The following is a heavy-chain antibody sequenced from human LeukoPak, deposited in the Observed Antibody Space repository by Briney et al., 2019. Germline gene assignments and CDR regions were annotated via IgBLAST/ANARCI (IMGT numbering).Heavy chain of an antibody. Sequence: GRSLRLSCAASGFTFSSYSMNWVRQAPGKGLEWVSSVSSSGSYIYYADSVKGRFTISRDNAKNSLYLQMNSLRAEDTAVYYCARDRRDISGYSHFDYWGQGTLVTVSS. J-gene: IGHJ4*02. CDR2: VSSSGSYI. D-gene: IGHD3-22*01. CDR1: GFTFSSYS. CDR3: ARDRRDISGYSHFDY. V-gene: IGHV3-21*01.